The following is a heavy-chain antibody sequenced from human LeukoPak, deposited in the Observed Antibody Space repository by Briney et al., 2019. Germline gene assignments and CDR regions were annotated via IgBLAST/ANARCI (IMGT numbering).Heavy chain of an antibody. V-gene: IGHV3-23*01. D-gene: IGHD3-22*01. CDR2: ISGSGGST. CDR1: GFTFSSYA. Sequence: PGGSLRLSCAASGFTFSSYAMSWVRQAPGKGLEWVSAISGSGGSTYYADSVKGRFTISRDNSKNTLYLQMNSLRAEDTAVYYCAKHDSSGYHYGWFDPWGQGTLVTVSS. J-gene: IGHJ5*02. CDR3: AKHDSSGYHYGWFDP.